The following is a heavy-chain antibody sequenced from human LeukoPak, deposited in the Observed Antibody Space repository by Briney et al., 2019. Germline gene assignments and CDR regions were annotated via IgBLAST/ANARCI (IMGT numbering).Heavy chain of an antibody. CDR1: GFAFSNYA. CDR2: ISDSGGRT. J-gene: IGHJ4*02. D-gene: IGHD3-16*01. Sequence: PGGSLRLSCAASGFAFSNYAMTWVRQAPGKGLEWVSAISDSGGRTYYADSVKGRFTISRDNSKSTLYLQMNSLRAEDTAVYYCGRRGSVVDYWGQGTLVTVSS. V-gene: IGHV3-23*01. CDR3: GRRGSVVDY.